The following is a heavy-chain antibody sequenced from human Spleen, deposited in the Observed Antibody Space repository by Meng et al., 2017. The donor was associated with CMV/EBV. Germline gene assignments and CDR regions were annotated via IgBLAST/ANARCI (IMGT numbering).Heavy chain of an antibody. CDR3: AKSSVRDGFDLDAFDV. J-gene: IGHJ3*01. D-gene: IGHD5-24*01. CDR1: AFTFSNYG. V-gene: IGHV3-33*06. Sequence: LKISCAASAFTFSNYGMHWVRQAPGKGLEWVAVIWYDGNNKYYADSVKGRFTISREFSKRTVYLQMNSLRAEDTAVYYCAKSSVRDGFDLDAFDVWGQGTMVTVSS. CDR2: IWYDGNNK.